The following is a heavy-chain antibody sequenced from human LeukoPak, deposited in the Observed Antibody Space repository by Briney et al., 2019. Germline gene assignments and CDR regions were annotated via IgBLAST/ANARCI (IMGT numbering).Heavy chain of an antibody. CDR2: ISTSGST. J-gene: IGHJ4*02. Sequence: SSETLSLTCAVSVASISNYYWSWIRQAPGKGLEWIGCISTSGSTNYNPSLKSRVSISLDTSNNRFSLNLNFVTASDTAVYFCASPRTSYRYTFDYWGPGALVTVSS. CDR1: VASISNYY. V-gene: IGHV4-4*09. D-gene: IGHD5-18*01. CDR3: ASPRTSYRYTFDY.